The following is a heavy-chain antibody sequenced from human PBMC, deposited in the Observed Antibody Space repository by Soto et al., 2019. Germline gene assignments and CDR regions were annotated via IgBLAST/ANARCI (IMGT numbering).Heavy chain of an antibody. J-gene: IGHJ4*02. CDR3: AKDLYCSGGSCYSMGRDY. CDR2: ISGSGGST. CDR1: GFTFSSYA. D-gene: IGHD2-15*01. V-gene: IGHV3-23*01. Sequence: GGSLRLSCAASGFTFSSYAMSWVRQAPGKGLEWVSAISGSGGSTYYADSVKGRFTISRDNSKNTLYLQMNSLRAEDTAVYYCAKDLYCSGGSCYSMGRDYWGQGTLVTVSS.